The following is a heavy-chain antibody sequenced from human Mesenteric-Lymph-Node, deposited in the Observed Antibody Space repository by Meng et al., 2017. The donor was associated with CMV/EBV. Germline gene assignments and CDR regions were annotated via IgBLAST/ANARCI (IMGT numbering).Heavy chain of an antibody. CDR3: ARAGQHFDYYFDS. CDR2: INPNSGGT. CDR1: GYTFTGYY. J-gene: IGHJ4*02. D-gene: IGHD3-16*01. V-gene: IGHV1-2*02. Sequence: ASVKVSCKASGYTFTGYYMHWVRQAPGQGLEWMGWINPNSGGTNYAQKFQGRVTMTRDTSVNTNYMDLNNLTSDDSAVYYCARAGQHFDYYFDSWGQGTLVTVSS.